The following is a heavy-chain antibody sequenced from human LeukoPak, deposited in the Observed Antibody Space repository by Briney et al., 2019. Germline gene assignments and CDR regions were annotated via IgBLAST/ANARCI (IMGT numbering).Heavy chain of an antibody. Sequence: GGSLRLSCAASGFSFSAYGVHWVRQAPGKGLEWVSAISGSGGSTYYADSVKGRFTISRDNSKNTLYLQMNSLRAEDTAVYYCAKGDIVVVPAAIFYYYYGMDVWGQGTTVTVSS. D-gene: IGHD2-2*01. CDR1: GFSFSAYG. J-gene: IGHJ6*02. V-gene: IGHV3-23*01. CDR2: ISGSGGST. CDR3: AKGDIVVVPAAIFYYYYGMDV.